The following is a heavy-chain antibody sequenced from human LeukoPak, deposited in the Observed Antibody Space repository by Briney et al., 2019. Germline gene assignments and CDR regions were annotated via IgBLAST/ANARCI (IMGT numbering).Heavy chain of an antibody. CDR3: ARLLRLRGYSGYDRYYYGMDV. J-gene: IGHJ6*02. V-gene: IGHV3-33*01. CDR2: IWYDGSNK. CDR1: GFTFSSYG. Sequence: PGRSLRLSCAASGFTFSSYGMHWVRQAPGKGLEWVAVIWYDGSNKYYADSVKGRFTISRDNSKNTLYLQMNSLRAEDTAVYYCARLLRLRGYSGYDRYYYGMDVWGQGTTVTVSS. D-gene: IGHD5-12*01.